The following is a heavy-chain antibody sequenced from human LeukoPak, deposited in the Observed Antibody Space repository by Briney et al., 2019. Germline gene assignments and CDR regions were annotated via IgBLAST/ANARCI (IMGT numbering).Heavy chain of an antibody. CDR3: AREESSGWYNWFDP. CDR2: ISSSSSTI. CDR1: GFTFSNAW. V-gene: IGHV3-48*01. Sequence: PGGSLRLSCAASGFTFSNAWMSWVRQAPGKGLEWVSYISSSSSTIYYADSVKGRFTISRDNAKNSLYLQMNSLRAEDTAVYYCAREESSGWYNWFDPWGQGTLVTVSS. D-gene: IGHD6-19*01. J-gene: IGHJ5*02.